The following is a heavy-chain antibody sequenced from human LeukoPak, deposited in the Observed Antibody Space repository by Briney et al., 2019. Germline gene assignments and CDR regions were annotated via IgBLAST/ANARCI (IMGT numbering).Heavy chain of an antibody. J-gene: IGHJ4*02. CDR3: ARHRDYGGHTNPDYFDY. CDR1: GGSFSGYY. Sequence: PSETLSLTCAVYGGSFSGYYWSWIRQPPGKGLEWIGEINHSGSTNYNPSLKSRVTISVDTSKNQFSLKLSSVTAADTAVYYCARHRDYGGHTNPDYFDYWGQGTLVTVSS. CDR2: INHSGST. D-gene: IGHD4-23*01. V-gene: IGHV4-34*01.